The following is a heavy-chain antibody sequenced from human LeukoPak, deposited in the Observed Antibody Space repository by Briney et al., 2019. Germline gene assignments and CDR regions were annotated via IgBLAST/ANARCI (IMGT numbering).Heavy chain of an antibody. Sequence: PGGSLRLSCAASGFTFDDYGMSWVRHAPGKGLEWVSGINWNGGSTGYADSVKGRFTISRDNAKNSLYLQMNSLRAEDTALYYCARDRGIIVMGATIDYWGQGTLVTVSS. CDR3: ARDRGIIVMGATIDY. D-gene: IGHD1-26*01. CDR2: INWNGGST. CDR1: GFTFDDYG. V-gene: IGHV3-20*04. J-gene: IGHJ4*02.